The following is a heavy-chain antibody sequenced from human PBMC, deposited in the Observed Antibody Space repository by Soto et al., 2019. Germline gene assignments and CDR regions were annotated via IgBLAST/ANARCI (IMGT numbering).Heavy chain of an antibody. Sequence: SETLSLTCTVSGGSISSYYWSWIRQPPGKGLEWIGYIYYSGSTNYNPSLKSRVTISVDTSKNQFSLKLSSVTAADTAVYYCARMVSGWFDPWGPGTLVTVSS. CDR3: ARMVSGWFDP. D-gene: IGHD2-8*01. CDR2: IYYSGST. V-gene: IGHV4-59*01. CDR1: GGSISSYY. J-gene: IGHJ5*02.